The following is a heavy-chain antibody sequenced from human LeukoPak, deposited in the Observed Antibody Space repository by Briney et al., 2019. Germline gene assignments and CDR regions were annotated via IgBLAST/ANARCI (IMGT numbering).Heavy chain of an antibody. CDR2: IIPIFGTA. J-gene: IGHJ6*03. D-gene: IGHD2-2*03. Sequence: SVKVSCKASGGTFSSYAISWVRQAPGQGLEWMGGIIPIFGTANYAQKFQGRVTITADESTSTAYMEPSSLRSEDTAVYYCARDLDIVVVPAASHYYYYYYMDVWGKGTTVTVSS. CDR3: ARDLDIVVVPAASHYYYYYYMDV. V-gene: IGHV1-69*13. CDR1: GGTFSSYA.